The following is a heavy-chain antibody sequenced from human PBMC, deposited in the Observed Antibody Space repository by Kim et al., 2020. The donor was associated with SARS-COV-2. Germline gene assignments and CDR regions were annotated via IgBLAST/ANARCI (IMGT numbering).Heavy chain of an antibody. CDR3: AGARSSSSWFSMNYYYG. CDR1: GITFSSYS. Sequence: GGSLRLSCAVSGITFSSYSMNWVRQAPGKGLEWVSSISGSSTYIYYADSVKGRFTISRDNAKNSMFLQMNSLRAGDTAVYYCAGARSSSSWFSMNYYYG. J-gene: IGHJ6*01. V-gene: IGHV3-21*06. D-gene: IGHD6-13*01. CDR2: ISGSSTYI.